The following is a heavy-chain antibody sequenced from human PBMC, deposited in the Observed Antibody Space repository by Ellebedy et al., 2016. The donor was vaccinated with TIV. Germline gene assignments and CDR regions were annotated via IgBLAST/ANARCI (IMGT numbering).Heavy chain of an antibody. CDR3: TRLGNIVLVPAAMGPALRPYYFDY. J-gene: IGHJ4*02. CDR1: RYNFTNYW. V-gene: IGHV5-51*01. Sequence: GESLKISCKDSRYNFTNYWIGWVRQMPGKGLEWMGIIYPGYSDTTYRPSFQGQVTISAGKSISTAYLPWSSLKASDTAMYYCTRLGNIVLVPAAMGPALRPYYFDYWGQGTLVTVSS. D-gene: IGHD2-2*01. CDR2: IYPGYSDT.